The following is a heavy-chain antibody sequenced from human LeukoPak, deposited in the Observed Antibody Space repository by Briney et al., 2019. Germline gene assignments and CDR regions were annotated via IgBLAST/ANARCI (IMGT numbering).Heavy chain of an antibody. CDR3: AKDRVKEWLAYFDY. V-gene: IGHV3-30*18. J-gene: IGHJ4*02. CDR1: GFTFSSYG. D-gene: IGHD6-19*01. Sequence: GGSLRLSCAASGFTFSSYGMHWVRQAPGKGLEWVAVISYDGSNKYYADSVKGRFTISRDNSKNTLYLQMNSLRAEDTAVCYCAKDRVKEWLAYFDYWGQGTLVTVSS. CDR2: ISYDGSNK.